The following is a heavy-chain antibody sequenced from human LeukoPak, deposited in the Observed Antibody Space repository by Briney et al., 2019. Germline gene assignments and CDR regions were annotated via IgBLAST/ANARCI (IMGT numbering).Heavy chain of an antibody. CDR1: GFTFSHYG. J-gene: IGHJ4*02. D-gene: IGHD5-12*01. V-gene: IGHV3-30*18. Sequence: GGSLRLSCEASGFTFSHYGIHWVRQAPGKGLEWVAVISYDGSNEYYADSVKGRFSISRDNSKNTLYLQMNSLRAEDTAVYYCAKDRLSGYADYWGQGTLVTVPS. CDR3: AKDRLSGYADY. CDR2: ISYDGSNE.